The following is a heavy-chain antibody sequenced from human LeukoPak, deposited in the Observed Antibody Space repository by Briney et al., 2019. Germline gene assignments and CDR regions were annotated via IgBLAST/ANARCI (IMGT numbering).Heavy chain of an antibody. V-gene: IGHV3-7*01. Sequence: GGTLRLSCAGSGFIFGTTSMSWVRQTPGKGLEWVASINYDGSEKYYVGSVEGRFTISRDSAKKSLFLQMNSLRAEDTAIYYGTRDQHWGQGALVTVSS. CDR3: TRDQH. CDR1: GFIFGTTS. J-gene: IGHJ1*01. CDR2: INYDGSEK.